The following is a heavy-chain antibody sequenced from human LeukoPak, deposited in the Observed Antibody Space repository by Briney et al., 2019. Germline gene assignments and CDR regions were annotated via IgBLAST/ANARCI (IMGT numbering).Heavy chain of an antibody. CDR2: IYYSGST. CDR3: GGGYSYGYQAY. CDR1: GGSISSYY. J-gene: IGHJ4*02. Sequence: LETLSLTCTVSGGSISSYYWSWIRQPPGKGLEWIGYIYYSGSTNYNPSLKSRVTISVDTSKNQFSLKLSSVTAADTAVYYCGGGYSYGYQAYWGQGTLVTVSS. D-gene: IGHD5-18*01. V-gene: IGHV4-59*08.